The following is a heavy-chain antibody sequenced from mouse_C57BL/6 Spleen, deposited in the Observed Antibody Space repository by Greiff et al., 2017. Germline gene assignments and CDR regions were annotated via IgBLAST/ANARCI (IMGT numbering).Heavy chain of an antibody. CDR1: GYTFTSYW. J-gene: IGHJ2*01. Sequence: QVQLQQPGAELVMPGASVKLSCKASGYTFTSYWMHWVKQRPGQGLEWIGEIDPSDSYTNYNQKFKGKSTLTVDKSSSTAYMQLSSLTSEDSAVYYCARFNYGSIYYFDYWGQGTTLTVSS. CDR3: ARFNYGSIYYFDY. V-gene: IGHV1-69*01. D-gene: IGHD1-1*01. CDR2: IDPSDSYT.